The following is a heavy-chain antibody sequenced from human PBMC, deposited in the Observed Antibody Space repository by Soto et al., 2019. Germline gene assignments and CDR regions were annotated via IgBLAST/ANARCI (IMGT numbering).Heavy chain of an antibody. D-gene: IGHD1-26*01. CDR3: ARSSGGNFGIIIEGTNWFAP. CDR2: INPHGGST. J-gene: IGHJ5*02. CDR1: RDTFTSYH. V-gene: IGHV1-46*01. Sequence: ASLKGYWKAPRDTFTSYHGNWGRQAPGQGLEWMGVINPHGGSTAYAQKFKGRVTLTRDTSASTVYMEVSSLTSEDTAMYYCARSSGGNFGIIIEGTNWFAPWGQGTLVTVPS.